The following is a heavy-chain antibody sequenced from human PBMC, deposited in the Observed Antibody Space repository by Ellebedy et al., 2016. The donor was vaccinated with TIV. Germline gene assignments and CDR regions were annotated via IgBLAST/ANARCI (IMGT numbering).Heavy chain of an antibody. CDR2: IYPGDSDT. CDR1: GYSFDRYW. CDR3: AVTRTKTAMDHFDY. Sequence: KVSXXGSGYSFDRYWIAWVRQMPGKGLEWMGIIYPGDSDTRYSPSFQGQVTISADRSISTAYMQWSGLKASDTAMYFCAVTRTKTAMDHFDYWGQGTLVTVSS. J-gene: IGHJ4*02. D-gene: IGHD5-18*01. V-gene: IGHV5-51*01.